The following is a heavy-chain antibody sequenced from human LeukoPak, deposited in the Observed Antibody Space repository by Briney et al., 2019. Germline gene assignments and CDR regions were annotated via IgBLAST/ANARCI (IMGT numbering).Heavy chain of an antibody. D-gene: IGHD3-3*01. J-gene: IGHJ4*02. CDR2: ISGSGGST. CDR1: GFTFSSYA. V-gene: IGHV3-23*01. CDR3: AKDTADYDFWSGYYIGDY. Sequence: GGSLRLSCAASGFTFSSYAMSWVRQAPGKGLEWVSAISGSGGSTHYADSVKGRFTISRDNSKNTLYLQMNSLRAEDTAVYYCAKDTADYDFWSGYYIGDYWGQGTLVTVSS.